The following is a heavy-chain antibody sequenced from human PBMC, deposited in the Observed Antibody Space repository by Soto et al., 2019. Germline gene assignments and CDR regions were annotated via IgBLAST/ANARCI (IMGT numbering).Heavy chain of an antibody. CDR2: IYWDNDK. V-gene: IGHV2-5*02. CDR1: GLSLSTPGVG. D-gene: IGHD1-1*01. Sequence: QITLKESGPALMEPTQTLTLTCSFSGLSLSTPGVGVGWLRQAPGKALECLAIIYWDNDKRYNPSLKTRLTIHKDHYKNQVVLTMTYMEPVDTAIYYCAHRVTYSTNYNVVWFDPWGQGTLVTVS. CDR3: AHRVTYSTNYNVVWFDP. J-gene: IGHJ5*02.